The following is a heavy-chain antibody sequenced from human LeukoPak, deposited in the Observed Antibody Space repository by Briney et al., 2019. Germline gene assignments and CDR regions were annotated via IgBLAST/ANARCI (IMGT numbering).Heavy chain of an antibody. V-gene: IGHV1-69*05. Sequence: ASVKVSCKASGGTFSSYAISWVRQAPGQGLEWMGGIIPIFGTANHAQKFQGRVTITTDESTSTAYMELSSLRSEDTAVYYCARVGGSGIHHYYYYYYMDVWGKGTTVTVSS. CDR1: GGTFSSYA. CDR2: IIPIFGTA. CDR3: ARVGGSGIHHYYYYYYMDV. D-gene: IGHD3-10*01. J-gene: IGHJ6*03.